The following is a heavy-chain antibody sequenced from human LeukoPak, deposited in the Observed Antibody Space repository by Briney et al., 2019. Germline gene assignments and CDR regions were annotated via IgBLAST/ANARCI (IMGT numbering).Heavy chain of an antibody. CDR1: GFTFSSYS. D-gene: IGHD5-24*01. V-gene: IGHV3-48*01. J-gene: IGHJ4*02. CDR3: ARPGGAYNFFDS. Sequence: GGSLRFSCAASGFTFSSYSMNWVRQAPGKGLEWVSHITSSSSSIYYADSVKGRFTISRDNAKNSLYLQMNSLRAEDTAVYYCARPGGAYNFFDSWGRGTLVTVSS. CDR2: ITSSSSSI.